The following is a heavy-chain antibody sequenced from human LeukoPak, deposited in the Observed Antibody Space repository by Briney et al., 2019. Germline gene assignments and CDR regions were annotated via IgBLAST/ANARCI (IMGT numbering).Heavy chain of an antibody. CDR3: ARKNCSSTSCRRLYYYYYYMDV. CDR1: GFTFSSYS. Sequence: GGSLRLSCAASGFTFSSYSMNWVRQAPGKGLEWVSYISSSSSTIYYADSVKGRFTISRDNAKNSLYLQMNSLRAEDTAVYYCARKNCSSTSCRRLYYYYYYMDVWGKGTTVTVSS. CDR2: ISSSSSTI. V-gene: IGHV3-48*01. J-gene: IGHJ6*03. D-gene: IGHD2-2*01.